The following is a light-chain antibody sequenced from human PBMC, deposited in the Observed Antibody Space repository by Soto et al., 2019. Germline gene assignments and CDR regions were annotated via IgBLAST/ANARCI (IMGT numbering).Light chain of an antibody. Sequence: EIVLTQSPATLSLSPGERATLSCRASQSVSSYLAWYRKKPGQAPRLLIYDASNRATGIPARFSGSGSGTDFTLTITTLEPEDFVVYYCQQRSNWPRTFGQGTKVDIK. J-gene: IGKJ1*01. V-gene: IGKV3-11*01. CDR3: QQRSNWPRT. CDR1: QSVSSY. CDR2: DAS.